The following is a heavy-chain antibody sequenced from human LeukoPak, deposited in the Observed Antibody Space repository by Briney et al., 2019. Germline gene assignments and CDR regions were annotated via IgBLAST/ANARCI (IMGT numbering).Heavy chain of an antibody. D-gene: IGHD6-19*01. Sequence: SEALSLTCTVSSGSISSSSYYWGWIRQPPGRGLEWIGSIYYSGSTYYNPSLKSRVTISVDTSKNQFSLKLSSVTAADTAVYYCAGDFPRIIAVAASTGWGQGTLVTVSS. CDR3: AGDFPRIIAVAASTG. J-gene: IGHJ4*02. CDR2: IYYSGST. CDR1: SGSISSSSYY. V-gene: IGHV4-39*07.